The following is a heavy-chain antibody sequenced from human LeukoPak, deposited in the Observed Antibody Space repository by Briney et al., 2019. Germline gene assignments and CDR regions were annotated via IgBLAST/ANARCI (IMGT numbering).Heavy chain of an antibody. V-gene: IGHV3-48*02. CDR3: ARVACSGGSCHLGYFDL. CDR1: VFTFSSYS. D-gene: IGHD2-15*01. CDR2: ISSSSSTI. Sequence: GGPLRLSCAASVFTFSSYSMNWLPQAPGKGLVGVSYISSSSSTIYYADSVKGRCTISRDNAKISLYLQMNSLRDEDTAVYYCARVACSGGSCHLGYFDLWGRGTLVTVSS. J-gene: IGHJ2*01.